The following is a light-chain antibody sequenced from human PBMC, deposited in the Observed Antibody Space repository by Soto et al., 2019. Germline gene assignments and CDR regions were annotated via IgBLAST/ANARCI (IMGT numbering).Light chain of an antibody. CDR3: QQYGSSPRT. CDR2: DAS. J-gene: IGKJ1*01. V-gene: IGKV3D-20*01. CDR1: QSVSSSY. Sequence: EIVLTQSPATLSLSPGERATLSCVASQSVSSSYLAWYQQKPGLAPRLLSYDASSRATGIPDRFSGSGSGTDFTLTISRLEPDDFAAYYCQQYGSSPRTFGQGTKVESK.